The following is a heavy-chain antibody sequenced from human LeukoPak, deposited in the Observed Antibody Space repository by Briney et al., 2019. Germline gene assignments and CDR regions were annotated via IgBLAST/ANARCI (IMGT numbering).Heavy chain of an antibody. CDR3: AKAISYFNYYMDV. D-gene: IGHD3-10*01. V-gene: IGHV3-43D*04. J-gene: IGHJ6*03. CDR2: ISWDGGST. CDR1: GFTFDDYA. Sequence: GGSLRLSCAASGFTFDDYAMHWVRQAPGKGLEWVSLISWDGGSTYYADSVKGRFTISRDNSKNSLYLQMNSLRAEDTALYHCAKAISYFNYYMDVWGKGTTVTVSS.